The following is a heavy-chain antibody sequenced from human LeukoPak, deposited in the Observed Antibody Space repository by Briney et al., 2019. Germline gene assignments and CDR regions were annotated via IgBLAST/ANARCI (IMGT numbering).Heavy chain of an antibody. CDR2: IYYSGST. J-gene: IGHJ6*03. D-gene: IGHD3-10*01. CDR1: GYSISSGYH. CDR3: ARGYGSGSYGYYYYYLDV. V-gene: IGHV4-61*01. Sequence: PSETLSLTCTVSGYSISSGYHWGWIRQPPGKGLEWIGYIYYSGSTNYNPSLKSRVTISVDTSKNQFSLKLSSVTAADTAVYYCARGYGSGSYGYYYYYLDVWGKGTTVTVSS.